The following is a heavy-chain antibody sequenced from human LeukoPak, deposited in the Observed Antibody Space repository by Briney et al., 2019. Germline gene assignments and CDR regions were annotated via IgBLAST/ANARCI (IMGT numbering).Heavy chain of an antibody. CDR1: GYTFNRYG. CDR2: ISAYNGNT. J-gene: IGHJ4*02. V-gene: IGHV1-18*01. D-gene: IGHD3-22*01. CDR3: ARVQGYYYDSSGSIDY. Sequence: ASVKVSCKASGYTFNRYGMNWVRQAPGQGLEWMGWISAYNGNTNYAQKLQGRVTMTTDASTSTAYMELRSLRSDDTAVYYCARVQGYYYDSSGSIDYWGQGTLVTVSS.